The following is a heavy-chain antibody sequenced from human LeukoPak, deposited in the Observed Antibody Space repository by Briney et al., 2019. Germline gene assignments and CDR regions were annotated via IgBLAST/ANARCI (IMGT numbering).Heavy chain of an antibody. Sequence: GGSLRLSCAASGFTFSSYSMNWVRQAPGKGLEWVSSISSSSSYIYYADSVKGRFTISRDNAKNSLYLQMNSLRAEDTALYYCAKDHLPTNDRHSYYYYGMDVWGQGTTVTVSS. D-gene: IGHD1-1*01. V-gene: IGHV3-21*04. CDR1: GFTFSSYS. CDR2: ISSSSSYI. J-gene: IGHJ6*02. CDR3: AKDHLPTNDRHSYYYYGMDV.